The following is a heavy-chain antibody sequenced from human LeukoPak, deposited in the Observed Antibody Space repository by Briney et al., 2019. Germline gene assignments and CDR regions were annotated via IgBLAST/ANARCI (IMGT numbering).Heavy chain of an antibody. CDR1: GFTFSSYA. J-gene: IGHJ4*02. Sequence: PGRSLRLSCAASGFTFSSYAMHWVRQAPGKGLEWVAVISYDGSNKYYADSVKGRFTISRDNSKNTLYLQMNSLRAEDTAVYYCARERNGHPCDYWGQGTLVTVSS. V-gene: IGHV3-30*04. D-gene: IGHD1-1*01. CDR2: ISYDGSNK. CDR3: ARERNGHPCDY.